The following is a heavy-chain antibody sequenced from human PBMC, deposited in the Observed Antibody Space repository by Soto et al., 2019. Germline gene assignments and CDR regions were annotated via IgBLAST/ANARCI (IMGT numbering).Heavy chain of an antibody. CDR2: ISSSSSYI. D-gene: IGHD6-19*01. Sequence: EVQLVESGGGLVKPGGSLRLSCAASGFTFSSYSMNWVRQAPGKGLEWVSSISSSSSYIYYADSVKGRFTISRDNAKNSLYLQMNRMRAEDTAVYYCAREVGIAVAGWGQGTLVTVSS. J-gene: IGHJ4*02. CDR3: AREVGIAVAG. V-gene: IGHV3-21*01. CDR1: GFTFSSYS.